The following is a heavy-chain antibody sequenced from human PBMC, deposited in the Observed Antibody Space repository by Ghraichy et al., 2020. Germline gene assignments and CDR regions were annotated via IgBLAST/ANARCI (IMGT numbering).Heavy chain of an antibody. CDR3: ARHLRDHYDSSGPIYYGMDV. Sequence: SETLSLTCTVSGGSISSSSYLWGWIRQPPGKGLEWIGSIYYTGNTYYNPSLKSRVTISVDTSKNQFSLRLSSVTAADTAVYYCARHLRDHYDSSGPIYYGMDVWGQGTTVTVSS. J-gene: IGHJ6*02. CDR2: IYYTGNT. D-gene: IGHD3-22*01. CDR1: GGSISSSSYL. V-gene: IGHV4-39*01.